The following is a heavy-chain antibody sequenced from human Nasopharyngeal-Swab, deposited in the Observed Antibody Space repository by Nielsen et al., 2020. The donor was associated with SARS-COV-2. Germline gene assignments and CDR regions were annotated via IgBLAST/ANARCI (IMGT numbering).Heavy chain of an antibody. V-gene: IGHV3-48*04. J-gene: IGHJ4*02. CDR2: ISSSGSTI. Sequence: GESLKISCAASGFSLSNYYMNWVRQAPGKGLEWVSYISSSGSTIYYADSVKGRFTISRDNAKNSLSLQMNSLRAEDTAVYYCARYCSTTSCPRGFDYWGQGTLVTVSS. CDR3: ARYCSTTSCPRGFDY. CDR1: GFSLSNYY. D-gene: IGHD2-2*01.